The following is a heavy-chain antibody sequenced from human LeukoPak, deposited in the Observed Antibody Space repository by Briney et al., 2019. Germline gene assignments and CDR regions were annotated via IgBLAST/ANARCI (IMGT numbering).Heavy chain of an antibody. CDR1: GFSVSNNY. CDR2: IYDGGRT. V-gene: IGHV3-53*01. Sequence: GGSLRLYCAASGFSVSNNYMSWVLQAPGKGLESVSIIYDGGRTYYADSVRVRFTIARDNSKNMLYLQMSSLRDEDTAVYYCARGPGISWLQYWGQGTLVTVSS. CDR3: ARGPGISWLQY. J-gene: IGHJ4*02. D-gene: IGHD1-14*01.